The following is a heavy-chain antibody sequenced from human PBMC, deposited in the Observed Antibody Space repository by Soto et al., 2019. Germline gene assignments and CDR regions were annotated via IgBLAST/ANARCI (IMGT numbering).Heavy chain of an antibody. CDR2: IVVGSGNT. Sequence: QMQLVQSGPEVKKPGTSVKVSCKASGFTFTSSAVQWVRQARGQRLEWIGWIVVGSGNTNYAQKFQERVTITRDMTTSTAYMELSSLRSEDTAVYYCAAPRVDTAMVYYSSGYYSFDYWGQGTLVTVSS. CDR1: GFTFTSSA. V-gene: IGHV1-58*01. D-gene: IGHD5-18*01. J-gene: IGHJ4*02. CDR3: AAPRVDTAMVYYSSGYYSFDY.